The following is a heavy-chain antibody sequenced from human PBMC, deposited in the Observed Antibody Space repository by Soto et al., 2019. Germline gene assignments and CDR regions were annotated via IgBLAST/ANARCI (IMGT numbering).Heavy chain of an antibody. J-gene: IGHJ6*02. CDR2: ISYDGSNK. CDR3: AKAQLGSSGTGMDV. CDR1: GFTFSSYG. D-gene: IGHD3-10*01. Sequence: GGSLRLSCAASGFTFSSYGMHWVRQAPGKGLEWVAVISYDGSNKYYADSVKGRFTISRDNSKNTLYLQMNSLRAEDTAVYYCAKAQLGSSGTGMDVWGQGTTVTVSS. V-gene: IGHV3-30*18.